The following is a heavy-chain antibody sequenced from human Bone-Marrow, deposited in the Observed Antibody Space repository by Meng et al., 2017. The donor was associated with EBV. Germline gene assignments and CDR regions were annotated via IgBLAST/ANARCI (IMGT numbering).Heavy chain of an antibody. V-gene: IGHV3-15*01. CDR3: ATESTTFEY. D-gene: IGHD1-1*01. J-gene: IGHJ4*02. CDR1: GFTFRKAW. Sequence: DVGVVEAGGGLVKPGGSLRLSCAASGFTFRKAWMSWVRQAPGKGLEWVGRVKSQADGGTTDYTAAVRGRFTISRDDSRNMLYLQINSLQIEDSALYYCATESTTFEYWGLGTLVTVSS. CDR2: VKSQADGGTT.